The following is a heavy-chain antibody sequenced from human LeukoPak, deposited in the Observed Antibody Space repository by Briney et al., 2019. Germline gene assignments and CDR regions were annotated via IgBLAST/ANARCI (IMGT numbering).Heavy chain of an antibody. J-gene: IGHJ2*01. CDR2: IYYSGST. CDR1: GGSLNSYY. CDR3: AAKNWYFDL. V-gene: IGHV4-59*01. Sequence: SETLSLTCTVSGGSLNSYYWSWIRQPPGKGLEWIGYIYYSGSTNYNPSLKSRVTISVDTSKNQFSLKLSSVTAADTAVYYCAAKNWYFDLWGRGTLVTVSS.